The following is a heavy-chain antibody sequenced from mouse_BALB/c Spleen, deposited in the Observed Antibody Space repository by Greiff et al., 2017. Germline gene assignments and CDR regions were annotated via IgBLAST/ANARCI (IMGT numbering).Heavy chain of an antibody. CDR1: GFAFSSYD. CDR2: ISSGGGST. J-gene: IGHJ3*01. D-gene: IGHD1-1*01. V-gene: IGHV5-12-1*01. CDR3: ARAVELRWFAY. Sequence: EVKLVESGGGLVKPGGSLKLSCAASGFAFSSYDMSWVRQTPDKRLEWVAYISSGGGSTYYPDTVKGRFTISRDNAKNTLYLQMSSLKSEDTAMYYCARAVELRWFAYWGQGTLVTVSA.